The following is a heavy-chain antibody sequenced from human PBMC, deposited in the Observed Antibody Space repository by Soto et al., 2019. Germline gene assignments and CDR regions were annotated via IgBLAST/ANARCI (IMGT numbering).Heavy chain of an antibody. V-gene: IGHV4-39*01. CDR2: IYYSGST. J-gene: IGHJ4*02. D-gene: IGHD3-22*01. CDR1: GGSISSGGYY. Sequence: SETLSLTCTVSGGSISSGGYYWSWIRQHPGKGLEWIGYIYYSGSTYYNPSLKSRVTISVDTSKNQFSLKLSSVTAADTAVYYCARRRIISSGPFDYWGQGTLVTVSS. CDR3: ARRRIISSGPFDY.